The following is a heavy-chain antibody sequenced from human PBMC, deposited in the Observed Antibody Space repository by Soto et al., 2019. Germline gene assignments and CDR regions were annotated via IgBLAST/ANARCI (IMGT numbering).Heavy chain of an antibody. V-gene: IGHV3-64D*06. CDR3: VKSPPAPPLYCSGGSCRHC. D-gene: IGHD2-15*01. J-gene: IGHJ4*02. Sequence: GGSLRLSCSASGFTFSSYAMHWVRQAPGKGLEYVSAISSNGGSTYYADSVKGRFTISRDNSKNTLYLQMSSLRAEDTAVYYSVKSPPAPPLYCSGGSCRHCWGQGTLGTVFS. CDR2: ISSNGGST. CDR1: GFTFSSYA.